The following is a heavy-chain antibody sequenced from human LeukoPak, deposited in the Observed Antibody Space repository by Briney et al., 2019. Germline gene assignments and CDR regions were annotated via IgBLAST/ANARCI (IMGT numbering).Heavy chain of an antibody. CDR3: ARDHEGMATSLGY. Sequence: SETLSLTCTVSGGSISSYYWSWIRQPPGKGLEWIGYIYYSGSTNYNPSLKSRVTISVDTSKNQFSLKLSSVTAADTAVYYCARDHEGMATSLGYWGQGTLVTVSS. D-gene: IGHD5-24*01. V-gene: IGHV4-59*01. CDR1: GGSISSYY. J-gene: IGHJ4*02. CDR2: IYYSGST.